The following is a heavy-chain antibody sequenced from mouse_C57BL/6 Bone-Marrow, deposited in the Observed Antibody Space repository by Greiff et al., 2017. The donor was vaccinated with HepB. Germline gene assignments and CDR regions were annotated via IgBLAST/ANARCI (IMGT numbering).Heavy chain of an antibody. Sequence: QVQLQHPGAELVKPGASVKMSCKASGYTFTSYWITWVKQRPGQGLEWIGDIYPGSGSTNYNEKFKSKATLTVDTSSSTAYMQLSSLTSEDSAVYYCARYDYGSSPYYFDYWGQGTTLTVSS. V-gene: IGHV1-55*01. CDR1: GYTFTSYW. D-gene: IGHD1-1*01. J-gene: IGHJ2*01. CDR3: ARYDYGSSPYYFDY. CDR2: IYPGSGST.